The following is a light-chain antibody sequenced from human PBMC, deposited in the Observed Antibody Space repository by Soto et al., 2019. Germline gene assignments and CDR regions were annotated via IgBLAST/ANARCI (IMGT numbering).Light chain of an antibody. CDR3: SSYADSNSYV. V-gene: IGLV2-8*01. J-gene: IGLJ1*01. CDR2: EVT. Sequence: QSALTQPPSASGSPGQSVTISCTGTSSDVGGYNYVYWYQQHPGKAPKLMIYEVTKRPSGVPDRFSGSKSGNTASLTVSGLQAEDEADYYCSSYADSNSYVFGTGTKGTVL. CDR1: SSDVGGYNY.